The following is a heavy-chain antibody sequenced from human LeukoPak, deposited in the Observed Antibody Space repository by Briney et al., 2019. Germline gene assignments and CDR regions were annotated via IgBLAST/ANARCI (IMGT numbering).Heavy chain of an antibody. D-gene: IGHD3-10*01. CDR3: AKGGYGSGSYGYWFDP. Sequence: GGSLRLSCVASGITFSNYVSYVMSWVRQAPGKGLEWVSVISGNGGTTYYADSVKGRFTISRDNSKNTLYLQMNSLRAEDTAVYFCAKGGYGSGSYGYWFDPWGQGTLVTVSS. V-gene: IGHV3-23*01. CDR2: ISGNGGTT. J-gene: IGHJ5*02. CDR1: GITFSNYVSYV.